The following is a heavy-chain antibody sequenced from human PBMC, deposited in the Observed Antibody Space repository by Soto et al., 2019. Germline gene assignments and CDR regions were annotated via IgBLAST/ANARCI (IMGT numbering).Heavy chain of an antibody. Sequence: QVQLLQSGAEVKKPGASVKVSCKASGYTFTGYFMHWVRQAPGQGLEWMGWINPYSGGADYAQSFQGRVTMTRDTSISTVYMELSRLRFDDTAVYYCAIVIRGAYYNSPLDTWGQGTVVTVSS. CDR2: INPYSGGA. CDR3: AIVIRGAYYNSPLDT. J-gene: IGHJ5*02. D-gene: IGHD3-10*01. CDR1: GYTFTGYF. V-gene: IGHV1-2*02.